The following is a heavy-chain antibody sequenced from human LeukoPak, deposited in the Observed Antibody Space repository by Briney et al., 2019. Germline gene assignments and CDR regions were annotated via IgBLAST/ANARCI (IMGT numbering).Heavy chain of an antibody. CDR1: GFTVSGNF. V-gene: IGHV3-66*01. CDR3: ARDHVYSSGWYPPFDY. Sequence: PGGSLRLSCAASGFTVSGNFMSWVRQAPGKGLEWVSVIYGGGSTYYADSVKGRFTISRDNSKNTLYLQMNSLRAEDTAVYYCARDHVYSSGWYPPFDYWGQGTLVTVSS. J-gene: IGHJ4*02. CDR2: IYGGGST. D-gene: IGHD6-19*01.